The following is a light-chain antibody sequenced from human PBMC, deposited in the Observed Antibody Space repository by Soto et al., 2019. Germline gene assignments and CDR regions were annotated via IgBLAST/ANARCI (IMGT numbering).Light chain of an antibody. CDR1: SSDVGFYNY. CDR2: DVS. CDR3: CSYAGSYTPVI. Sequence: QSALTQPRSVSGSPGQSVTISCTGTSSDVGFYNYVSWYQQHPGKAPKVMIYDVSKWPSGVPDRFSGSKSGNTASLTISGLQAEDEADYYCCSYAGSYTPVIFGGGTKVTVL. V-gene: IGLV2-11*01. J-gene: IGLJ2*01.